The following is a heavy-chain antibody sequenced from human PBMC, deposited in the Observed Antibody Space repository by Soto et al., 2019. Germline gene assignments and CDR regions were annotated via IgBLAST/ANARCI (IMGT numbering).Heavy chain of an antibody. CDR3: ARDAAADYGDYLYYFDY. CDR2: ISAYNGNT. D-gene: IGHD4-17*01. CDR1: GYTFTSYG. V-gene: IGHV1-18*01. J-gene: IGHJ4*02. Sequence: ASVKVSCKASGYTFTSYGISWVRQAPGQGLEWMGWISAYNGNTNYAQKLQGRVTMTTDTSTSTAYMELRSLRSDDTAVYYCARDAAADYGDYLYYFDYWGQGTLVTVS.